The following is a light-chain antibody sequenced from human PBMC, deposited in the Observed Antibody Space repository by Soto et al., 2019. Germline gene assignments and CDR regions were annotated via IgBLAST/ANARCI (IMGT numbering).Light chain of an antibody. J-gene: IGLJ2*01. CDR2: EVS. V-gene: IGLV2-14*03. CDR1: NSDVGAYPY. CDR3: SSYATGGTNVI. Sequence: QSALTQPASVSGSPGQSITISCTGTNSDVGAYPYVSWYQQHPGNAPKLLIYEVSDRPSGVSDRFSGSKSGNTASLTISALQAEDEAVYYCSSYATGGTNVIFGGGTKLTVL.